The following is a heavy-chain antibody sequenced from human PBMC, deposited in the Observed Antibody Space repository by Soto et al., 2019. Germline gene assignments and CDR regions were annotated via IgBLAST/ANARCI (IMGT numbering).Heavy chain of an antibody. D-gene: IGHD3-10*01. CDR1: GGSFSGYY. V-gene: IGHV4-34*01. CDR2: INHSGST. CDR3: ARGRLTMVRGVPNWFDH. J-gene: IGHJ5*02. Sequence: TLSLTCAVYGGSFSGYYWSWIRQPPGKGLEWIGEINHSGSTNYNPSLKSRVTISVDTSKNQFSLKLSSVTAADTAVYYCARGRLTMVRGVPNWFDHWGQGTLVTVSS.